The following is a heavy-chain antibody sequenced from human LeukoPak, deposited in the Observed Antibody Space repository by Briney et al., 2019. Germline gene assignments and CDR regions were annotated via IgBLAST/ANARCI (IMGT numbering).Heavy chain of an antibody. V-gene: IGHV1-18*01. D-gene: IGHD3-3*01. CDR3: ARNPMQTTYYDFWSGYFDVGNWFDP. Sequence: ASVKVSCKASGYTFTSYGISWVRQAPGQGLEWMGWISAYNGNTNYAQKLQGRVTMTTDTSTGTAYMELRSLRSDDTAVYYCARNPMQTTYYDFWSGYFDVGNWFDPWGQGTLVTVSS. CDR1: GYTFTSYG. J-gene: IGHJ5*02. CDR2: ISAYNGNT.